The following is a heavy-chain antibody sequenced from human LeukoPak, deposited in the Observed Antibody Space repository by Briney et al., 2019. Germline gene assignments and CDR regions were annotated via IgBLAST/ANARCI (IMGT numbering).Heavy chain of an antibody. Sequence: SATLSLTCTVSGGSISSYYWSWIRQPPGKVLEWIGYIYYSGSTNYNPSLKSRVTISVDTSKNQFSLKLSSVTAADTAVYYCASLRDGYTRYDYWGQGTLVTVSS. V-gene: IGHV4-59*01. CDR3: ASLRDGYTRYDY. CDR1: GGSISSYY. J-gene: IGHJ4*02. D-gene: IGHD5-24*01. CDR2: IYYSGST.